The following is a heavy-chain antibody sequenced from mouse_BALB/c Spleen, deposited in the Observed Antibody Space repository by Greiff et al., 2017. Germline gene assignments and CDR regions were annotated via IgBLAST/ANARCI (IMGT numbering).Heavy chain of an antibody. CDR1: GFTFSSYT. CDR3: TRDRQGWFAY. D-gene: IGHD3-2*02. J-gene: IGHJ3*01. Sequence: EVKLVESGGGLVKPGGSLKLSCAASGFTFSSYTMSWVRQTPEKRLEWVATISSGGSYTYYPDSVKGRFTISRDNAKNTLYLQMSSLKSEDTAMYYCTRDRQGWFAYWGQGTLVTVSA. CDR2: ISSGGSYT. V-gene: IGHV5-6-4*01.